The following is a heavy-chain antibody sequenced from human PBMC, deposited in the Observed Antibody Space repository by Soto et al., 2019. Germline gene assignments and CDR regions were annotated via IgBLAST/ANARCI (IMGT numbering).Heavy chain of an antibody. V-gene: IGHV1-24*01. CDR3: ATAMTTVVIPRKYYYYYGMDV. CDR1: GYTLTELS. CDR2: FDPEDGET. D-gene: IGHD4-17*01. Sequence: ASVKVSCKVSGYTLTELSMHWVRQAPGKGLEWMGGFDPEDGETIYAQKFQGRVTMTEDTSTDTAYMELSSLRSEDTAVYYCATAMTTVVIPRKYYYYYGMDVWGQGTTVTVSS. J-gene: IGHJ6*02.